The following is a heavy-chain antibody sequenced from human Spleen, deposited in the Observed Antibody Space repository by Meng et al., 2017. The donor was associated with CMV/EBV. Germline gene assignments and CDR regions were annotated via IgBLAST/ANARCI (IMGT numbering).Heavy chain of an antibody. CDR3: AKAYSSSWFYFDY. CDR1: GFTFSSYE. CDR2: ISWNSGSI. V-gene: IGHV3-9*01. J-gene: IGHJ4*02. Sequence: GGSLRLSCAASGFTFSSYEMNWVRQAPGKGLEWVSGISWNSGSIGYADSVKGRFTISRDNAKNSLYLQMNSLRAEDTALYYCAKAYSSSWFYFDYWGQGTLVTVSS. D-gene: IGHD6-13*01.